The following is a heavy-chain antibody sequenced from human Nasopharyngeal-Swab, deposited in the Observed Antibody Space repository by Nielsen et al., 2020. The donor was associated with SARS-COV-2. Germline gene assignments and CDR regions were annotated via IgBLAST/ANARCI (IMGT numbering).Heavy chain of an antibody. Sequence: KVSCKGSGYSFTSYWIGWVRQMPGKGLEWMGIIYPGDSDTRYSPSFQGQVTFSADKSISTAYLQWSSLKASDTAMYYCARHDGRLHLRGYSSLFDPWGQGTLVTVSS. CDR3: ARHDGRLHLRGYSSLFDP. D-gene: IGHD5-18*01. V-gene: IGHV5-51*01. CDR2: IYPGDSDT. J-gene: IGHJ5*02. CDR1: GYSFTSYW.